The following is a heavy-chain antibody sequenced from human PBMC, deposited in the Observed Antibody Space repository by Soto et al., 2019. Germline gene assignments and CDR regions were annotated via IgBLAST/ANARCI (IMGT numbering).Heavy chain of an antibody. D-gene: IGHD5-12*01. CDR1: GFTFSSYA. J-gene: IGHJ4*02. V-gene: IGHV3-23*01. CDR2: IDGSGGST. CDR3: DRYDTFYEAERAD. Sequence: EVQMLESGGGLVQPGGSLRISCAASGFTFSSYAMTWVRQAPGKGLEWVSAIDGSGGSTYYADSVKGRFTISRDNLRRKLDVQMNSMRVEDTDVYYWDRYDTFYEAERADWGQGTLVTVSS.